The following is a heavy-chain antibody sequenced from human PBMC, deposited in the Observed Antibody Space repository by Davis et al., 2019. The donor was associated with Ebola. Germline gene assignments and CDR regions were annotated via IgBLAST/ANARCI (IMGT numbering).Heavy chain of an antibody. D-gene: IGHD3-22*01. V-gene: IGHV4-30-4*01. J-gene: IGHJ3*02. Sequence: SETLSLTCNLSGGSISRGDFYWSWIRQRPGRGLEWIAYMYYSGDTYYNPSLKSRVSLSIDKSKNQFSLRLTSVTAADTAVYYCARGPILSYDSSGYKKGDAFDIWGHGTMVTVSS. CDR1: GGSISRGDFY. CDR2: MYYSGDT. CDR3: ARGPILSYDSSGYKKGDAFDI.